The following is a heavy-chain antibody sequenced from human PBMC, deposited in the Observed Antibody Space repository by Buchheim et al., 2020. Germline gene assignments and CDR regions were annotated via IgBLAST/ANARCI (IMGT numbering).Heavy chain of an antibody. CDR1: GFTVSSNY. J-gene: IGHJ6*02. Sequence: EVQLVESGGGLVQPGGSLRLSCAASGFTVSSNYMSWVRQAPGKGLEWVSVIYSGGSTYYADSVNGRFTISRDNSKNTLYLQMNSLRAEDTAVYYCARDPRDYSNYYYYYGMDVWGQGTT. V-gene: IGHV3-66*01. D-gene: IGHD4-11*01. CDR2: IYSGGST. CDR3: ARDPRDYSNYYYYYGMDV.